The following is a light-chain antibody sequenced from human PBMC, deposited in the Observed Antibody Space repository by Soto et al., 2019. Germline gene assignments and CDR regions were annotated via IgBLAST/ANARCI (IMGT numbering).Light chain of an antibody. CDR2: DAS. Sequence: GDRVTITCRASQSISSCLAWCQQKPGKAPKLLIYDASSLESGVPSRFSGSGSGTEFTLTISSLQAEDFATYYCQQLRLYPSTCGRGTTGDIK. CDR1: QSISSC. J-gene: IGKJ4*01. CDR3: QQLRLYPST. V-gene: IGKV1-5*01.